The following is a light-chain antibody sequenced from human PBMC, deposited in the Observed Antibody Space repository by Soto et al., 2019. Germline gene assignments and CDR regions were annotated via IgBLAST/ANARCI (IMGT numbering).Light chain of an antibody. V-gene: IGKV1-5*03. CDR3: QQYYLYPLT. J-gene: IGKJ4*01. CDR1: QSISSW. Sequence: DIQMTQSPSTLSASVGDRVTIPCRASQSISSWLAWYQQKPGKAPKLLIYKASSLEGGVPSRFSGSGSGTEFTLTITSLQPDDFATYYCQQYYLYPLTFGGGTKVDIK. CDR2: KAS.